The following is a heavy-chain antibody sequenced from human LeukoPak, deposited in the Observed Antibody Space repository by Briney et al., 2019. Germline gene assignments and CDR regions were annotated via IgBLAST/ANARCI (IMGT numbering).Heavy chain of an antibody. J-gene: IGHJ3*02. D-gene: IGHD3-22*01. CDR3: ARGQYSYDSSGAFDI. V-gene: IGHV4-4*07. CDR1: GGSISSYY. Sequence: PSETLSLTCTVSGGSISSYYWSWIRQPAGKGLEWIGRIYTSGSTNYNPSLKSRVTISVDTSKNQFSLKLSSVTAADTAVYFCARGQYSYDSSGAFDIWGQGTMVTVFS. CDR2: IYTSGST.